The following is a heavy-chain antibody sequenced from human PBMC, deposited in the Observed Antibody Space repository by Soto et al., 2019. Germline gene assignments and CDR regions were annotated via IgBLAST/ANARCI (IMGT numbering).Heavy chain of an antibody. V-gene: IGHV4-59*01. CDR2: IYYSGST. CDR1: GGSISSYY. D-gene: IGHD3-10*01. Sequence: QVQLQESGPGLVKPSETLSLTCTVSGGSISSYYWSWIRQPPGKGLEWIGYIYYSGSTNYNPSLKSRVTISVDTSKNQFSLKLSSVTAADTAVYYCARDRSDTMVRGGLDIWGQGTMVTVSS. J-gene: IGHJ3*02. CDR3: ARDRSDTMVRGGLDI.